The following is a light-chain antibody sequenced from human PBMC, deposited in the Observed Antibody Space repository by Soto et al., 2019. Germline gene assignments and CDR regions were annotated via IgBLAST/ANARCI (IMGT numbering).Light chain of an antibody. Sequence: DILMTQSPSTLSASVGDRVALTCRASQSISTWLAWYQQKPGKAPKLLIYKASSLDSGVPSRFSGSGSGTDFTLTISSLQPDDLAAYYFQQYNICPYTFGQGTKLEIK. CDR1: QSISTW. V-gene: IGKV1-5*03. CDR3: QQYNICPYT. CDR2: KAS. J-gene: IGKJ2*01.